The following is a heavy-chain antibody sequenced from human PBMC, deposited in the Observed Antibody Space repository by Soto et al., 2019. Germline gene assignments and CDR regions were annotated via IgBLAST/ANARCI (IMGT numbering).Heavy chain of an antibody. CDR1: GYTFTNHG. D-gene: IGHD1-26*01. Sequence: QVQLVQSGAEVKKPGASVKVSCKASGYTFTNHGISWVRQAPGQGLEWMGWISTSNGDINYAQKLQGRLIMTTDTSTSTAYMELRSLRSDDTAVYFCARDLNTASYYNYWGQGTLVTVSS. J-gene: IGHJ4*02. CDR3: ARDLNTASYYNY. CDR2: ISTSNGDI. V-gene: IGHV1-18*01.